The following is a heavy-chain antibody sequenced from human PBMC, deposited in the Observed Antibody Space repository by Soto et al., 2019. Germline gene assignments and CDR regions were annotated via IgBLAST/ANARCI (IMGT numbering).Heavy chain of an antibody. CDR2: ISAYNGNT. V-gene: IGHV1-18*04. Sequence: ASVKVSCKASGYTFTSYGISWVRQAPGQGLEWMGWISAYNGNTNYAQKLQGRVTMTTDTSTSTAYMELRSLRSDDTAVYYCARLTTHCSGGSCYPNWFDPWGQGTLVTVST. CDR3: ARLTTHCSGGSCYPNWFDP. D-gene: IGHD2-15*01. CDR1: GYTFTSYG. J-gene: IGHJ5*02.